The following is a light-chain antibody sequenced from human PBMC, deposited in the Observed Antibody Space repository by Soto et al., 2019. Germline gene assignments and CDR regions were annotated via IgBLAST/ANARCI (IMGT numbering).Light chain of an antibody. CDR1: QSVSSN. CDR2: GAS. CDR3: QQYNNWLRT. Sequence: EIVMTQSPATLSVSPGERATLYCRASQSVSSNLVWYQQKPGQAPRLLIHGASTRATGIPARFSGSGSGTEFTLPISSLQSEDFAVYYCQQYNNWLRTFGQGTKVELK. J-gene: IGKJ1*01. V-gene: IGKV3-15*01.